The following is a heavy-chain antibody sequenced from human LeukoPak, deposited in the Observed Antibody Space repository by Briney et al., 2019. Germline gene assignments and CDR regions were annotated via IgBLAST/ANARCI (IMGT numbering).Heavy chain of an antibody. CDR3: AREVGSYSEGDY. V-gene: IGHV1-69*04. CDR1: GYTFTSYG. CDR2: IIPILGIA. J-gene: IGHJ4*02. D-gene: IGHD1-26*01. Sequence: SVKVSCKTSGYTFTSYGISRVRQAPGQGLEWMGRIIPILGIANYAQKFQGRVTITADKSTSTAYMELSSLRSEDTAVYYCAREVGSYSEGDYWGQGTLVTVSS.